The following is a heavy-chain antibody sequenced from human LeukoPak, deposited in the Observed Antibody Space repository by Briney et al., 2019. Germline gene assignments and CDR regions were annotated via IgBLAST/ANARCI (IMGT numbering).Heavy chain of an antibody. J-gene: IGHJ4*02. Sequence: SETLSLTCTVSGGSISNYYWNWIRQPPGKGLEWIGYIYYSGSTNYNPSLKSRVTMSVDTSKNQFSLKLSSMTAADTAIYYCARQSGYSSGWFYLDYWGQGSLVTVSS. CDR3: ARQSGYSSGWFYLDY. V-gene: IGHV4-59*01. CDR2: IYYSGST. D-gene: IGHD6-19*01. CDR1: GGSISNYY.